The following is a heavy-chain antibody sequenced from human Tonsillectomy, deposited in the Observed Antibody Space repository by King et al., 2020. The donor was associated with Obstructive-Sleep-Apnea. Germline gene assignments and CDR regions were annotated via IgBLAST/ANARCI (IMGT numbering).Heavy chain of an antibody. J-gene: IGHJ4*02. V-gene: IGHV4-39*07. Sequence: QLQESGPGLVKPSETLSLTCSVSGGSINSTSYYWDWIRQPPGKGLEWIGSVYYSGRTNYNPSLKSRVTISVDTSKNQFSLKLTSVTAADTAVYFCARGRHRERPYCDSWGQGTLATVSS. CDR3: ARGRHRERPYCDS. CDR2: VYYSGRT. D-gene: IGHD1-1*01. CDR1: GGSINSTSYY.